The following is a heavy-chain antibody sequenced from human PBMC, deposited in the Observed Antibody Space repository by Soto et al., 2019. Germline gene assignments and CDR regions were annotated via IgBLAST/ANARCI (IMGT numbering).Heavy chain of an antibody. Sequence: PGGSLRLSCAVSGFTFSSYWMTWVRQAPGKGLECVATIKEDGSEKYYVDSVKGRFTISRDNAQNSLYLQMNSLRAEDTAVYYCAKTTPFPPAYWGQGILVTVSS. D-gene: IGHD1-1*01. V-gene: IGHV3-7*01. CDR3: AKTTPFPPAY. CDR2: IKEDGSEK. J-gene: IGHJ4*02. CDR1: GFTFSSYW.